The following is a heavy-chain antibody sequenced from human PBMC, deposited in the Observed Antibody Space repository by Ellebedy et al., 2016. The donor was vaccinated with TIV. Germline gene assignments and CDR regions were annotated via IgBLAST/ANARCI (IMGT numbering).Heavy chain of an antibody. CDR2: INRNGANT. CDR1: GLTFSSYA. J-gene: IGHJ4*02. CDR3: AKVIPDYGSGSYHSYYFDD. Sequence: GESLKISCAASGLTFSSYAMSWVRQAPGKGLEWVSAINRNGANTYYADSVKGRFTISRDNSKNTLYLQMNSLSAEDTAVYFCAKVIPDYGSGSYHSYYFDDWGQGTLVTVSS. D-gene: IGHD3-10*01. V-gene: IGHV3-23*01.